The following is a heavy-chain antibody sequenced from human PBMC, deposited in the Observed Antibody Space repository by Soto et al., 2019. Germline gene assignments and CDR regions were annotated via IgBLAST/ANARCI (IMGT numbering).Heavy chain of an antibody. D-gene: IGHD5-18*01. V-gene: IGHV1-8*01. CDR1: GYTFTNYD. CDR2: VNPNSGNT. Sequence: VKVSCKASGYTFTNYDINWVRQATGQGLEWMGWVNPNSGNTGYAQKFQGRVTMTRNTSISTAYMELSSLRSEDTAVYYCARGRGYSYGYSDYWGQGTLVTVSS. CDR3: ARGRGYSYGYSDY. J-gene: IGHJ4*02.